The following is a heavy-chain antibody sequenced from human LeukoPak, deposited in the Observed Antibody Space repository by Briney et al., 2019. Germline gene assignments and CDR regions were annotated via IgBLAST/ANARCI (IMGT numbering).Heavy chain of an antibody. D-gene: IGHD3-10*01. Sequence: PSETLSLTCTVSGGSISSYYWSWIRQPPGKGLEWIGYIYYSGSTNYNPSLKSRVTISVDTSKNQFSLKLSSVTAADTAVYYCARTGSYWVAFDYWGQGTLVTVSS. CDR2: IYYSGST. V-gene: IGHV4-59*01. J-gene: IGHJ4*02. CDR1: GGSISSYY. CDR3: ARTGSYWVAFDY.